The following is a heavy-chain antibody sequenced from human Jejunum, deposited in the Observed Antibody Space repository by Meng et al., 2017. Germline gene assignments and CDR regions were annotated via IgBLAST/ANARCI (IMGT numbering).Heavy chain of an antibody. V-gene: IGHV4-39*01. CDR2: VFYSGTT. J-gene: IGHJ4*02. D-gene: IGHD6-13*01. Sequence: QVQLQESGPGLVKPSETQPLTCTVSGGAISSRSYYWRWIRQPPGKGLEWIASVFYSGTTYYNPSLQSRVTISIDTYKNQFSMRLTSVTATDTSVYYCARLANSSPDYWGRGTLVTVSS. CDR1: GGAISSRSYY. CDR3: ARLANSSPDY.